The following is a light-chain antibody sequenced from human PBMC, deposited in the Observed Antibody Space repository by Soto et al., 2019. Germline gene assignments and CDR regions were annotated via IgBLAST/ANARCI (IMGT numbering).Light chain of an antibody. CDR2: GAS. CDR1: KNIGKRY. CDR3: QQYGTSEII. V-gene: IGKV3-20*01. J-gene: IGKJ5*01. Sequence: EIVLTQSPVTLSLSPGPGAALSCRASKNIGKRYLAWYQQKPGQAPRLLIYGASSRATGIPDRFSGSGSGTDFTLTISRLEPEDFAVFFCQQYGTSEIIFGQGTRLEIK.